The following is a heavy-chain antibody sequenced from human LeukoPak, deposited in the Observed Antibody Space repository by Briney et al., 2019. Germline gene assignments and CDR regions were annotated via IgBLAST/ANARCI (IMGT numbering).Heavy chain of an antibody. D-gene: IGHD2-8*01. V-gene: IGHV4-31*03. J-gene: IGHJ5*02. Sequence: SQTLSLTCTVSGGSISSGGYYWSWIRQHPGKGLEWIGYIYYSGSTYYNPSLKSRVTISVDTSKNQFSLRLSSVTAADTAVYYCARVLLMVYWFDPWGQGTLVTVSS. CDR1: GGSISSGGYY. CDR3: ARVLLMVYWFDP. CDR2: IYYSGST.